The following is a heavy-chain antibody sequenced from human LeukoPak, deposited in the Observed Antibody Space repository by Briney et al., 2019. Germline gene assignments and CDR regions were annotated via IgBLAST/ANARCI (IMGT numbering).Heavy chain of an antibody. V-gene: IGHV1-2*02. CDR2: TNPNSGGT. Sequence: ASVKVSCKASGYTFTGYYMHWVRQAPGQGLEWMGWTNPNSGGTNYAQKFQGRVTMTRDTSISTAYMELSRLRSDDTAVYYCARGFSGSYSFPFDYWGQGTLVTVSS. CDR3: ARGFSGSYSFPFDY. CDR1: GYTFTGYY. D-gene: IGHD1-26*01. J-gene: IGHJ4*02.